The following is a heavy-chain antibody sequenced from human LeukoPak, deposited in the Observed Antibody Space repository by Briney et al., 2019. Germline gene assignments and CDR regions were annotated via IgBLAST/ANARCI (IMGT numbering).Heavy chain of an antibody. D-gene: IGHD1-26*01. CDR3: ARGNSGSYSQDWFDP. J-gene: IGHJ5*02. CDR2: ISWNSGTI. Sequence: PGGSLRLSCAASGFTFDDYAMHWVRQAPGKGLEWVSGISWNSGTIGYADSVKGRFTISRDNAKNSLYLQMSSLRDDDMALYYCARGNSGSYSQDWFDPWGQGTLVTVSS. V-gene: IGHV3-9*03. CDR1: GFTFDDYA.